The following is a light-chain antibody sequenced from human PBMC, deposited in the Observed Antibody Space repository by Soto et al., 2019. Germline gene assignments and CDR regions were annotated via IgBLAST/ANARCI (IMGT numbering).Light chain of an antibody. Sequence: EIVVTQSPATLSLSPGERATLSCRASQSVNSKVAWYQQKPGQPPRLLIYGASTRATGVPARFSGSGSGTDFILTISSLQSEDFAVYYCQQHTDWPPITFGQGTRWRL. J-gene: IGKJ5*01. CDR3: QQHTDWPPIT. CDR1: QSVNSK. CDR2: GAS. V-gene: IGKV3-15*01.